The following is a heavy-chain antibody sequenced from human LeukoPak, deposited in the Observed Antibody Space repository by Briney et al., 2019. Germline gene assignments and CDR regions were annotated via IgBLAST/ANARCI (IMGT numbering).Heavy chain of an antibody. CDR2: INHSGST. D-gene: IGHD6-6*01. V-gene: IGHV4-34*01. J-gene: IGHJ5*02. CDR3: ARAWRAARRFVFNWFDP. Sequence: PSETLSLTCAVYGGSFSGYYWSWIRQPPGKGLEWIGEINHSGSTNYNPSLKSRVTISVDTSKNQFSLKLSSVTAADTAVYYCARAWRAARRFVFNWFDPWGQGTLVTVSS. CDR1: GGSFSGYY.